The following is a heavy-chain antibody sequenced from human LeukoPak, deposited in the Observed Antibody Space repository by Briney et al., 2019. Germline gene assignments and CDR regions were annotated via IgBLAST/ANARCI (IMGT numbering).Heavy chain of an antibody. J-gene: IGHJ4*02. V-gene: IGHV3-74*01. CDR3: ARVLSDYYGSGSPDY. Sequence: NSDASSTSYADSVKGRFTISRDNAKNTLYLQMNSLRAEDTAVYYCARVLSDYYGSGSPDYWGQGTLVTVSA. D-gene: IGHD3-10*01. CDR2: NSDASST.